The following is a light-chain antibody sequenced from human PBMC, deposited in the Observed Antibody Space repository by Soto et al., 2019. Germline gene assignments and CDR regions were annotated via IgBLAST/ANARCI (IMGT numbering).Light chain of an antibody. J-gene: IGKJ1*01. CDR2: SAS. CDR1: RGIGNA. CDR3: QKYDSATT. V-gene: IGKV1-27*01. Sequence: DIQMTQSPSSLSASVGDRVTITCRPSRGIGNALAWYQQKPGTVPKLLIHSASTLQSGVPSRFSGSGSGTDFTLTISSLHPEDVASYYCQKYDSATTFGPGTKLDIK.